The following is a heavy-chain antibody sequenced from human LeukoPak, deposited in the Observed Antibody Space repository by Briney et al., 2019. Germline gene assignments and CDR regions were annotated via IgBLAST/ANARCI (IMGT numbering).Heavy chain of an antibody. CDR2: IYSGGST. J-gene: IGHJ1*01. CDR1: GFSVSSNY. V-gene: IGHV3-53*01. Sequence: PGGSLRLSCAASGFSVSSNYMRWVRQAPGKGLEWVSVIYSGGSTYYADSVKGRFTISRDNSKNTLYLQMKSLRAEDTAVYYCARTDETAPAEDFQHWGQGTLVTVSS. D-gene: IGHD2-21*02. CDR3: ARTDETAPAEDFQH.